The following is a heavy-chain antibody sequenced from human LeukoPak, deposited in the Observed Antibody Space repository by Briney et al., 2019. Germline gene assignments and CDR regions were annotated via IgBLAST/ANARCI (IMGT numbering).Heavy chain of an antibody. CDR1: GGSISSYY. D-gene: IGHD5-12*01. V-gene: IGHV4-4*07. Sequence: SETLSLTCTVSGGSISSYYWSWIRQPAGKGLEWIGRIYTSGSTNYNPSLKSRVTMSVDTSKNQFSLKLSSVTAADTAVYYCARGRSDGDIVATIIDYWGQGTLVTVSS. CDR3: ARGRSDGDIVATIIDY. CDR2: IYTSGST. J-gene: IGHJ4*02.